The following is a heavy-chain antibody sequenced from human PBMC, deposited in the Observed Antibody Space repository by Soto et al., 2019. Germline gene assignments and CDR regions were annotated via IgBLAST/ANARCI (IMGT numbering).Heavy chain of an antibody. CDR2: INHSGST. Sequence: KGLEWIGEINHSGSTNYNPSLKSRVTISVDTSKNQFSLKLSSVTAADTAVYYCASPTPGIAADGTPYYYMDVWGKRTTVTVSS. CDR3: ASPTPGIAADGTPYYYMDV. V-gene: IGHV4-34*01. J-gene: IGHJ6*03. D-gene: IGHD6-13*01.